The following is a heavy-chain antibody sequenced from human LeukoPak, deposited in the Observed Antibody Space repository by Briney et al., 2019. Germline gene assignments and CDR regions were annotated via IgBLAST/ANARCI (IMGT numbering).Heavy chain of an antibody. Sequence: GSLRLSCAASGFTFSSYNMNWVRQAPGKGLEWVSSISSSSSYIYYADSVRGRFTISRDNAKNSLYLQINSLRAEDTAVYYCARYVGLGIAVAGYWFDPWGQGTLVTVSS. CDR2: ISSSSSYI. D-gene: IGHD6-19*01. CDR3: ARYVGLGIAVAGYWFDP. CDR1: GFTFSSYN. V-gene: IGHV3-21*01. J-gene: IGHJ5*02.